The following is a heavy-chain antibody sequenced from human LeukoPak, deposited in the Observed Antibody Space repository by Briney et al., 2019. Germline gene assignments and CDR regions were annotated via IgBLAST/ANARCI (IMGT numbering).Heavy chain of an antibody. V-gene: IGHV4-59*08. Sequence: SETLSLTCTVSGGSISSYYWSWIRRPPGKGLEWIGYIYYSGSTNYNPSLKSRVTISVDTSKNQFSLKLSSVTAADTAVYYCARLAVAGPWWFDPWGQGTLVTASS. CDR1: GGSISSYY. CDR3: ARLAVAGPWWFDP. J-gene: IGHJ5*02. D-gene: IGHD6-19*01. CDR2: IYYSGST.